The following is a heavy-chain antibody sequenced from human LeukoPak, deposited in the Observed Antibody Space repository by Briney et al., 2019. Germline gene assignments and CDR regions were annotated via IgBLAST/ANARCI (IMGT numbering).Heavy chain of an antibody. D-gene: IGHD2-15*01. CDR3: ARGWDIVENYYYMDV. V-gene: IGHV3-7*01. J-gene: IGHJ6*03. Sequence: GGSLRLSCAASGFTFSSYWMSWVRQAPGKGLEWVANIKQDGSEKYYVDSVKGRFTISRDNAKNSLYLQKNSLRAEDTAVYYCARGWDIVENYYYMDVWGKGTTVTVSS. CDR1: GFTFSSYW. CDR2: IKQDGSEK.